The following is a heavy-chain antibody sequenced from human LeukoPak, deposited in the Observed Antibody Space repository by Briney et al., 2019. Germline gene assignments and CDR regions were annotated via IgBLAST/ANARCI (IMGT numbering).Heavy chain of an antibody. V-gene: IGHV3-21*01. CDR1: GFPLSSFS. J-gene: IGHJ3*02. CDR2: TNRISRYI. D-gene: IGHD2-15*01. CDR3: ARDPRARGDIVVVVAATPAYDI. Sequence: PGGSLRLPWAASGFPLSSFSMNWVPPAPGKGREWVSSTNRISRYIYYANSVKGRFTSSRDNAKNSLYLQINSLRAEDTGVYYCARDPRARGDIVVVVAATPAYDIWGQGTMVTVSS.